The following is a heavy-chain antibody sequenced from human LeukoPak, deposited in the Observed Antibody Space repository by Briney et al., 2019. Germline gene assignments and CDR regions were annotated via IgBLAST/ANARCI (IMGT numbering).Heavy chain of an antibody. CDR3: ARDIPAAIAYYYYGMDV. CDR1: GGSISSSSYY. CDR2: IYYSGST. Sequence: SETLSLTCTVSGGSISSSSYYWGWIRQPPGKGLEWIRSIYYSGSTYYNPSLKSRVTISVDTSKNQFSLKLSSVTAADTAVYYCARDIPAAIAYYYYGMDVWGQGTTVTVSS. J-gene: IGHJ6*02. D-gene: IGHD2-2*01. V-gene: IGHV4-39*01.